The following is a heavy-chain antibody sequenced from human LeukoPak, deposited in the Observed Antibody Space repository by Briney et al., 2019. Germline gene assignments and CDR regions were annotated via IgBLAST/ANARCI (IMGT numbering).Heavy chain of an antibody. CDR2: ISAGGGST. D-gene: IGHD2-2*01. CDR3: AKDQYCSSTSCYASGRGGSGKYYYYYYYMDV. CDR1: GFTFSSSA. Sequence: GGSLRLSCAASGFTFSSSAMSWVRQAPGKGLEWVSAISAGGGSTYYADSVKGRFTISRDNSKNTLYLQMNSLRAEDTAVYYCAKDQYCSSTSCYASGRGGSGKYYYYYYYMDVWGKGTTVTISS. V-gene: IGHV3-23*01. J-gene: IGHJ6*03.